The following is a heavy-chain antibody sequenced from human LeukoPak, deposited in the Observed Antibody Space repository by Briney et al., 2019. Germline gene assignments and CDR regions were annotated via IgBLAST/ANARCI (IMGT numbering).Heavy chain of an antibody. CDR3: ARWGLYCSSTSCRYYYYYGMDV. D-gene: IGHD2-2*01. V-gene: IGHV1-18*04. Sequence: GASVKVSCKTSGYTFTNYGISWVRQAPGQGLEWMGWISAYNGNTNYAQKLQGRVTMTTDTSTSTAYMELRSLRSDDTAVYYCARWGLYCSSTSCRYYYYYGMDVWGQGTTVTVSS. CDR1: GYTFTNYG. J-gene: IGHJ6*02. CDR2: ISAYNGNT.